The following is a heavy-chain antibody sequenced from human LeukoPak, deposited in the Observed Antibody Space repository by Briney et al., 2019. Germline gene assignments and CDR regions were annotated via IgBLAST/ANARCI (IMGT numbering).Heavy chain of an antibody. CDR1: GGSFSGYY. CDR2: INHSGST. V-gene: IGHV4-34*01. D-gene: IGHD3-3*01. J-gene: IGHJ3*02. CDR3: ANRYYDFWSGYPMSAFDI. Sequence: SETLSLTCAVYGGSFSGYYWSWIRQPPGEGLEWIGEINHSGSTNYNPSLKSRVTISVDTSKNQFSLKLSSVTAADTAVYYCANRYYDFWSGYPMSAFDIWGQGTMVTVSS.